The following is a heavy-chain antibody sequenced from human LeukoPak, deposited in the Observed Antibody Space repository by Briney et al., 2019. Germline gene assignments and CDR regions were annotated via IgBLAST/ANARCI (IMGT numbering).Heavy chain of an antibody. Sequence: ASVKVSCKASGYSFTNFDINWVRQATGQGLEWMGWMNPNSGNKGYAQKFQGRVTMTMSTSITTAYMELSSLRSEDTAVYYCARGPQWRADYYYMDVWGRGTTVTVSS. D-gene: IGHD6-19*01. J-gene: IGHJ6*03. CDR1: GYSFTNFD. V-gene: IGHV1-8*01. CDR2: MNPNSGNK. CDR3: ARGPQWRADYYYMDV.